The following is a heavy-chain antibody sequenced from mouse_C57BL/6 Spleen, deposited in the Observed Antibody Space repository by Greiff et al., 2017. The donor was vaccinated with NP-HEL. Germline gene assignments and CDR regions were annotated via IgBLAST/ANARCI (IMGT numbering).Heavy chain of an antibody. J-gene: IGHJ3*01. CDR2: IDPEDGDT. CDR3: TSIYYYGSSRFAY. CDR1: GFNIKDYY. D-gene: IGHD1-1*01. V-gene: IGHV14-1*01. Sequence: EVQLQQSGAELVRPGASVKLSCTASGFNIKDYYMHWVKQRPEQGLEWIGRIDPEDGDTEYAPKFQGKATMTADTSSNTAYLQLSSLTSDDTAVYYCTSIYYYGSSRFAYWGQGTLVTVSA.